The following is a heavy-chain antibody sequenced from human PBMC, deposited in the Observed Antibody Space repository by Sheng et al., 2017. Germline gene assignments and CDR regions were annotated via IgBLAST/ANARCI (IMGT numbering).Heavy chain of an antibody. CDR1: GFTFSSYS. CDR3: ASIVGPGAFDI. D-gene: IGHD3-22*01. CDR2: ISSSSSTI. Sequence: EVQLVESGGGLVQPWGGPVRLSCAASGFTFSSYSMNWVRQAPGKGLEWVSYISSSSSTIYYADSVKGRFTISRDNAKNSLYLQMNSLRAEDTAVYYCASIVGPGAFDIWGQGTMVTVSS. V-gene: IGHV3-48*01. J-gene: IGHJ3*02.